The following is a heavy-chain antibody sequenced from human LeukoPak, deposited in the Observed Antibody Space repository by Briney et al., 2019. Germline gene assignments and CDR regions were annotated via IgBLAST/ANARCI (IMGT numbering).Heavy chain of an antibody. V-gene: IGHV1-18*01. CDR2: ISAYNGNT. D-gene: IGHD3-10*01. Sequence: ASVKVSCKASGYTFTSYGISWVRQAPGQGLEWMGWISAYNGNTYYAQKLQGRVTMTTDTSTSTAYMELRSLRSDDTAVYYCARDSPYYYGSGSATYYMDVWGKGTTVTISS. CDR3: ARDSPYYYGSGSATYYMDV. CDR1: GYTFTSYG. J-gene: IGHJ6*03.